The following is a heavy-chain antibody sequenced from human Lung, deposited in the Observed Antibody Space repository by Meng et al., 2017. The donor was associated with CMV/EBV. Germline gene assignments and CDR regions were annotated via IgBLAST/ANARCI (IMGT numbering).Heavy chain of an antibody. CDR1: GFTFSSYA. V-gene: IGHV3-23*01. Sequence: GEXXKISCAASGFTFSSYAMSWVRQAPGKGLEWVSAISGSGGSTYYADSVKGRFTISRDNSKNTLYLQMNSLRAEDTAVYYCAKDWVDIVVVQAADVWGQGTTVTVSS. D-gene: IGHD2-2*03. J-gene: IGHJ6*02. CDR3: AKDWVDIVVVQAADV. CDR2: ISGSGGST.